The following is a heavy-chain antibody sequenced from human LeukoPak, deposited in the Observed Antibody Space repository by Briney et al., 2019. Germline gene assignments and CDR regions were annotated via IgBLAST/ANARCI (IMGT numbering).Heavy chain of an antibody. J-gene: IGHJ4*02. CDR1: GFTFSSYW. Sequence: PGGSLRLSCAASGFTFSSYWMSWVRQAPGKGLEWVANIKQDGSETHYVDSVKGRFTLSRDNAKNSLYLQMSSLRAEDTAVYYCARDQGVLRFLEWLSGPGTTDYWGQGTLVTVSS. D-gene: IGHD3-3*01. CDR2: IKQDGSET. CDR3: ARDQGVLRFLEWLSGPGTTDY. V-gene: IGHV3-7*03.